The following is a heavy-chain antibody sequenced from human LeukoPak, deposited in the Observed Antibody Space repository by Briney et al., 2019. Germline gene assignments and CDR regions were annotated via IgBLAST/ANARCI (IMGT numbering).Heavy chain of an antibody. CDR1: GFTFSSYA. V-gene: IGHV3-30-3*01. J-gene: IGHJ4*02. D-gene: IGHD3-3*01. CDR2: ISYDGSNK. CDR3: ARVGLRRGGY. Sequence: TGGSLRLSCAGAGFTFSSYAMHWVRQAPGKGLEWVAVISYDGSNKYYADSVKGRFTISRDNSKNTLYLQMNSLRAEDTAVYYCARVGLRRGGYWGQGTLVTVSS.